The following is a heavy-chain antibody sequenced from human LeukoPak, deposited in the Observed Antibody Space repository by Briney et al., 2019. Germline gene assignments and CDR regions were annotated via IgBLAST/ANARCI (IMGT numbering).Heavy chain of an antibody. Sequence: PSETLSLTCAVSGYSISSCYYWGWIRQPPGKGLEWIGTIFHSGSTYYNPPLKSRVTISVDTSKNQFSLKLSSVTAADTAVYFCAKSFYSTDWDGVGYWGQGTLVTVSS. CDR1: GYSISSCYY. CDR3: AKSFYSTDWDGVGY. CDR2: IFHSGST. J-gene: IGHJ4*02. V-gene: IGHV4-38-2*01. D-gene: IGHD6-19*01.